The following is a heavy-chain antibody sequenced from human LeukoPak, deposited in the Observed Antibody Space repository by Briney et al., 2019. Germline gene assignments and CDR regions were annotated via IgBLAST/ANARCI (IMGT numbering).Heavy chain of an antibody. CDR1: GFTFSDAW. Sequence: GSLRLSCEVSGFTFSDAWMSWVRQAPGEGLEWVGYIYYSGSTNYNPSLKSRVTISVETSKNQFSLKLSSVTAADTAVYYCARVTGSMIEDYFDYWGQGTLVTVSS. D-gene: IGHD3-22*01. J-gene: IGHJ4*02. CDR3: ARVTGSMIEDYFDY. V-gene: IGHV4-59*01. CDR2: IYYSGST.